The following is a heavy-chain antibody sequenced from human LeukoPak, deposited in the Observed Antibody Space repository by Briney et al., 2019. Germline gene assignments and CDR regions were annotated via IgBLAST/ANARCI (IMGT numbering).Heavy chain of an antibody. V-gene: IGHV1-2*04. Sequence: ASVNVSCKASGYTFTGYYMHWVRQAPGQGLEWMGWINPNSGGTNYALKFQGWVTMTRDTSISTAYMELSRLRSDDTAVYYCARGDRIAVAGTKRNWFPPWRQGTLVTVSS. D-gene: IGHD6-19*01. CDR1: GYTFTGYY. J-gene: IGHJ5*02. CDR2: INPNSGGT. CDR3: ARGDRIAVAGTKRNWFPP.